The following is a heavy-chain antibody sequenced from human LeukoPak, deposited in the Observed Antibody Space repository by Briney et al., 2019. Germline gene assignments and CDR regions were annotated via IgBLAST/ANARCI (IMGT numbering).Heavy chain of an antibody. J-gene: IGHJ4*02. CDR3: ARGKITMIVGPFDY. CDR1: GFTFSSYE. CDR2: ISSSGSTI. V-gene: IGHV3-48*03. Sequence: GGSLRLSCAVSGFTFSSYEMNWVRQAPGKGLEWVSYISSSGSTIYYADSVKGRSTISRDNAKKSLYLQMNSLRAEDTAVYYCARGKITMIVGPFDYWGQGTLVTVSS. D-gene: IGHD3-22*01.